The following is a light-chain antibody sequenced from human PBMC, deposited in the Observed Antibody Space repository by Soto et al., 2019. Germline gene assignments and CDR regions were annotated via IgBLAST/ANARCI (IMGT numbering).Light chain of an antibody. J-gene: IGKJ1*01. V-gene: IGKV3-15*01. CDR2: GAS. Sequence: EIVMSQSPATLSVSPGERATRSCRASQSLSSNLAWYQQKPGQAPRLLIYGASTRATGIPARFSGSGSGTEFTLTISSLQSEDFAVYYCQQYNNWPRTFGQGTKVDIK. CDR1: QSLSSN. CDR3: QQYNNWPRT.